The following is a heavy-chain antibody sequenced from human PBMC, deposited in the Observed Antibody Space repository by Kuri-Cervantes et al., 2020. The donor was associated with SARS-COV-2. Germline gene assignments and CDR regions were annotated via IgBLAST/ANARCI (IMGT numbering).Heavy chain of an antibody. D-gene: IGHD6-13*01. J-gene: IGHJ4*02. CDR1: GYSFTSYY. CDR2: INPSGDRT. V-gene: IGHV1-46*01. CDR3: ARDLGEQLEADY. Sequence: GESLKISCKASGYSFTSYYMHWVRQAPGEGLEWMGVINPSGDRTTYAQKFQGRVTMTRDTSTSTVYMELSSLRSEDTAIYYCARDLGEQLEADYWAQGTPVTVSS.